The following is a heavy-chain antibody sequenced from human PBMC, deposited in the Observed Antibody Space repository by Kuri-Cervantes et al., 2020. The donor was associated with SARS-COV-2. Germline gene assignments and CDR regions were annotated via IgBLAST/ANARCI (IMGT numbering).Heavy chain of an antibody. CDR1: GYSFTSYW. Sequence: KVSCKGSGYSFTSYWIGWVRQMPGKGLEWMGIIYPGDSDTRYSPSFQGQVTISADKSISTAYLQWSSLKASDTAMYYCARQMMSSITIFGVVITRNWFDPWGQGTLVTVSS. CDR2: IYPGDSDT. J-gene: IGHJ5*02. CDR3: ARQMMSSITIFGVVITRNWFDP. D-gene: IGHD3-3*01. V-gene: IGHV5-51*01.